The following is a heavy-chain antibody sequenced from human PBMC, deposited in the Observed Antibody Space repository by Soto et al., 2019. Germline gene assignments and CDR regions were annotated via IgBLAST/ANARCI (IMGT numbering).Heavy chain of an antibody. CDR3: ARDPRSYGSESYYIGWEDYGMDV. CDR1: GYTYTSYG. J-gene: IGHJ6*02. V-gene: IGHV1-18*04. D-gene: IGHD3-10*01. Sequence: APVKVSCKASGYTYTSYGISWVRQAPGQGLEWMGWMSAYNGNTNYTQKLQGRDTMNTDTTTRTAYMELRSLGTDETAGYYCARDPRSYGSESYYIGWEDYGMDVWGQGTTVTVSS. CDR2: MSAYNGNT.